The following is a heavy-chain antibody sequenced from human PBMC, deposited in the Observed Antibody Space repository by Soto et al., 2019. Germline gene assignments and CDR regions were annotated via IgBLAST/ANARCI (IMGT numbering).Heavy chain of an antibody. CDR1: GFTFSNFA. V-gene: IGHV3-30-3*01. J-gene: IGHJ4*02. CDR3: ASTLIRGVITTYFDY. D-gene: IGHD3-10*01. Sequence: QVQLVESGGGVVQPGRSLRLSCAASGFTFSNFALHWDRQAPGKGLEWVAVISYDGSNEYYADSLKGRFTISRDNSKNTLYLQMSSLRVEDTAVYYCASTLIRGVITTYFDYWGQGTLVTVSS. CDR2: ISYDGSNE.